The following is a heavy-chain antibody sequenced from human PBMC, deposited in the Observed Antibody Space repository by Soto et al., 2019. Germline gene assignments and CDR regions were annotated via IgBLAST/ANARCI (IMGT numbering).Heavy chain of an antibody. CDR1: GFTFSSYA. D-gene: IGHD3-10*01. Sequence: GGSLRLSCAASGFTFSSYAMNWVRQAPGKGLEWVSSISSSRSYIYYADSVKGRFIISRDNAKNSLYLQMNSLIAEDTAVYYCARDRYYYGSEKGYWGQGTLVTVPS. J-gene: IGHJ1*01. CDR3: ARDRYYYGSEKGY. V-gene: IGHV3-21*01. CDR2: ISSSRSYI.